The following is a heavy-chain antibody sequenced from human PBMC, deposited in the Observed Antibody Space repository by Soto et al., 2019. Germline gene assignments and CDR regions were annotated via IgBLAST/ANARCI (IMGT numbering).Heavy chain of an antibody. J-gene: IGHJ4*02. Sequence: EVQLLESGGALVQPGGPLRLSCEASGFTYVKYAMSWVRQAPGKGLEWVSGISGDAGRTFYADSGKARFTISRDNSKNTVYLQMNSLRVEDTAVYYCVKDTVVVINGGDFDYWGQGTLVTVSS. V-gene: IGHV3-23*01. CDR2: ISGDAGRT. D-gene: IGHD3-22*01. CDR3: VKDTVVVINGGDFDY. CDR1: GFTYVKYA.